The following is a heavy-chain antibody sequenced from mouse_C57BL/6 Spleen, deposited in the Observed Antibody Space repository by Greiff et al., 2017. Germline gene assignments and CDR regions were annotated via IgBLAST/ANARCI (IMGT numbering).Heavy chain of an antibody. CDR2: INPSNGGT. Sequence: QVQLQQPGTELVKPGASVKLSCKASGYTFTSYWMHWVKQRPGQGLEWIGNINPSNGGTNYNEKFKSKATLTVDKSSSTDYMQLSSLTSEDSAVYYCARSNYGNYGMFDYWGQGTTLTVSS. V-gene: IGHV1-53*01. CDR1: GYTFTSYW. CDR3: ARSNYGNYGMFDY. D-gene: IGHD2-1*01. J-gene: IGHJ2*01.